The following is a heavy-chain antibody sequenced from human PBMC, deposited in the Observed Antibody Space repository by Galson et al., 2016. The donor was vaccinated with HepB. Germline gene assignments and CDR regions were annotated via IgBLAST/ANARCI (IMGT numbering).Heavy chain of an antibody. J-gene: IGHJ6*02. CDR3: ARDREFCGRGGCLDGGYYYNGMDV. CDR1: GFTFDDYA. CDR2: ISWNSGNL. D-gene: IGHD2-21*01. Sequence: SLRLSCAASGFTFDDYAMHWVRQAPGKGLEWVSSISWNSGNLDYADSVKGRFTISRDNAKNSLYLHANSLSAEDTAIYYCARDREFCGRGGCLDGGYYYNGMDVWGQGTTVTVSS. V-gene: IGHV3-9*01.